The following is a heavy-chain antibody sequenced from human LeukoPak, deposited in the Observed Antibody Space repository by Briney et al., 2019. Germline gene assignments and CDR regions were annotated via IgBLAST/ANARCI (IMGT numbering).Heavy chain of an antibody. V-gene: IGHV3-7*01. D-gene: IGHD3-10*02. Sequence: GGSMRLSCAPSALTLSSYWMSWVRQAPGKGMEWVADIKQGGIEKYYVDSVKGRFTIPRDNAKNSLYLQMNSLRAEDTAVYYCAELGITMIGGVWGKGTTVTISS. J-gene: IGHJ6*04. CDR3: AELGITMIGGV. CDR2: IKQGGIEK. CDR1: ALTLSSYW.